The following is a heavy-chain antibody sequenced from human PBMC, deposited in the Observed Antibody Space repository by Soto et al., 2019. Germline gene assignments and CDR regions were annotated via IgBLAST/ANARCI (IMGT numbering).Heavy chain of an antibody. CDR3: ARDLPSTGYFDH. Sequence: ASVKVSCKASGYTFTSYAIHWVRQAPGQRLEWMGWINAGNGDTKYSQKFQGRVTITRDTSAITAYMELSSLGSEDTAVYYCARDLPSTGYFDHWGQGTLVTVS. CDR1: GYTFTSYA. V-gene: IGHV1-3*01. J-gene: IGHJ4*02. CDR2: INAGNGDT.